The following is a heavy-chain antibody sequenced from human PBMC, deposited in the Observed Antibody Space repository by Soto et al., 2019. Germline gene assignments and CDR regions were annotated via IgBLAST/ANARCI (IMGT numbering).Heavy chain of an antibody. Sequence: QVQLVQSGAEVKKPGASVKVSCKVSGNTFTSYGITWVRQAPGQGLEWMGRISTYNGNTNYAQKLQGRVTMTTDTSTSTAYMELTSLRSDDTAVYFCARERGGYRWMDDWGQGTTVTVSS. CDR3: ARERGGYRWMDD. J-gene: IGHJ6*02. CDR1: GNTFTSYG. V-gene: IGHV1-18*01. D-gene: IGHD3-22*01. CDR2: ISTYNGNT.